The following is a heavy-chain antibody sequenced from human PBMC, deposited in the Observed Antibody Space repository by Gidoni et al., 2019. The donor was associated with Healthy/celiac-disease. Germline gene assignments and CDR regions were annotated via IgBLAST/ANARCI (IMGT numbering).Heavy chain of an antibody. Sequence: QVQLQESGPGLVKPSQTLSLTCPVSGGSISSGSYYWSWIRQPAGKGLEWIGRIYTSGSTNYNPSLKSRVTISVDTSKNQFSLKLSSVTAADTAVYYCARMRGRDGYNYPPYYFDYWGQGTLVTVSS. CDR2: IYTSGST. V-gene: IGHV4-61*02. D-gene: IGHD5-12*01. J-gene: IGHJ4*02. CDR3: ARMRGRDGYNYPPYYFDY. CDR1: GGSISSGSYY.